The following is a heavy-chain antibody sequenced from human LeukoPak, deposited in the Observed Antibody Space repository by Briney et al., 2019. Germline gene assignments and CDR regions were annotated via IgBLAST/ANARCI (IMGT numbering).Heavy chain of an antibody. CDR2: INSDGSST. CDR3: ARANYDYVWGSSRSYYFDY. J-gene: IGHJ4*02. D-gene: IGHD3-16*02. CDR1: GFTFSSYW. V-gene: IGHV3-74*01. Sequence: PGGSLRLSCAASGFTFSSYWMHWVRQAPGKGLVWVSRINSDGSSTSYADSVKGRFTISRDNAKNTLYLQMNSLIAEDRAVYYCARANYDYVWGSSRSYYFDYCGQGPLVSVSS.